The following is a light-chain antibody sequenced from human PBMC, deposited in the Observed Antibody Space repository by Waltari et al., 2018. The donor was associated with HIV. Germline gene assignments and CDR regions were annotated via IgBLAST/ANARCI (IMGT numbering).Light chain of an antibody. CDR1: SSDVGGYNY. CDR3: SSYTSSSTLV. J-gene: IGLJ2*01. CDR2: EVS. V-gene: IGLV2-14*01. Sequence: SALTQPASVSGSPGQSITLSCTGTSSDVGGYNYVSWYQQPPGKAPKLMIYEVSNRPSGVSNRFSGSKSGNTASLTISGLQAEDEADYYCSSYTSSSTLVFGGGTKLTVL.